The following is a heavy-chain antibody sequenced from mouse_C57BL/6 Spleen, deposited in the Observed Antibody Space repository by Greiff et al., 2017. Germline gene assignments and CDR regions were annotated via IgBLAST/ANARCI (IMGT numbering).Heavy chain of an antibody. V-gene: IGHV5-16*01. J-gene: IGHJ3*01. CDR3: ARDRGYDDYEGFAY. D-gene: IGHD2-4*01. CDR1: GFTFSDYY. CDR2: INYDGSST. Sequence: EVQLVESEGGLVQPGRSMKLSCTASGFTFSDYYLAWVSQFPEKGLEWVANINYDGSSTYYLEYLKSRFIISRDNANNILYRQMISLKSEDTATYYCARDRGYDDYEGFAYWGQGTLVTVSA.